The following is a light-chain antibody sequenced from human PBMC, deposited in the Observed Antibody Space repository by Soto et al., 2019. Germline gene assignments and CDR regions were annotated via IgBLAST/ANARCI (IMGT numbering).Light chain of an antibody. CDR1: QSVLYSSNNKNY. CDR2: WAS. CDR3: QQYYNTYT. V-gene: IGKV4-1*01. Sequence: DIVMTQSPDSLAASLGERATINCKSSQSVLYSSNNKNYLAWYQQKSGQSPRLLIYWASTRESGVPDRFNGSGSGTDFTLTISSLQAEDVAVYYCQQYYNTYTFGQGTKLE. J-gene: IGKJ2*01.